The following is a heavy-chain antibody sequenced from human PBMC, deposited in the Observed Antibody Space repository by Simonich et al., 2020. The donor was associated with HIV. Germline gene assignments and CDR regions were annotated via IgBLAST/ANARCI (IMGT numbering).Heavy chain of an antibody. CDR1: GYPFPDYY. CDR2: VNPEDGET. Sequence: EVQLVQSGAEVKKPGATVQHSCTVSGYPFPDYYKPWVHPAPGKGLGWSVRVNPEDGETKYEKNCKGSVTRTADTSTDTAYMELSSLGAKDTAVYYGATGFYVREYVDIVATRVGYYYMDVWGKGTTVTVS. J-gene: IGHJ6*03. V-gene: IGHV1-69-2*01. CDR3: ATGFYVREYVDIVATRVGYYYMDV. D-gene: IGHD5-12*01.